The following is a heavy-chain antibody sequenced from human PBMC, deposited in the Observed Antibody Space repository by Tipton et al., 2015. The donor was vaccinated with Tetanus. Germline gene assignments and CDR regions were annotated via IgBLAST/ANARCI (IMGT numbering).Heavy chain of an antibody. J-gene: IGHJ4*02. CDR1: GGSLRSGNYQ. V-gene: IGHV4-61*01. CDR2: ISYNGST. Sequence: TLSLTCTVSGGSLRSGNYQWNWIRQPPGKGLEWLAYISYNGSTNSNYSLKSRITISQDTSKNQFSLKLTSVTAADTAVYYCARANYDFPKKGPFDSWGQGTLVIVSS. D-gene: IGHD3-3*01. CDR3: ARANYDFPKKGPFDS.